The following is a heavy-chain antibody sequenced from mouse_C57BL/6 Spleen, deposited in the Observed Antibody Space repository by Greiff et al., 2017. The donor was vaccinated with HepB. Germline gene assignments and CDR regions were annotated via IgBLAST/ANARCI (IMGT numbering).Heavy chain of an antibody. CDR2: IYPGDGDT. CDR1: GYAFSSSW. D-gene: IGHD2-3*01. Sequence: VQLQQSGPELVKPGASVKISCKASGYAFSSSWMNWVKQRPGKGLEWIGRIYPGDGDTNYNGKFKGKATLTADKSSSTAYMQLSSLTSEDSAVYFCASIYDGYYTGYAMDYWGQGTSVTVSS. V-gene: IGHV1-82*01. CDR3: ASIYDGYYTGYAMDY. J-gene: IGHJ4*01.